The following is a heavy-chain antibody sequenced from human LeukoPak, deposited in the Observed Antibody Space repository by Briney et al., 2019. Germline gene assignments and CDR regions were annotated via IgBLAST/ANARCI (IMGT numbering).Heavy chain of an antibody. CDR3: ARDLGQTAVAGKGFDP. Sequence: SETLSLTCTVSGGSISSYYWSWIRQPAGKGLEWIGRIYTSGSTNYNPSLKSRVTMSVDTSKNQFSLKLSSVTAADTAVYYCARDLGQTAVAGKGFDPWGQGTLVTVSS. V-gene: IGHV4-4*07. D-gene: IGHD6-19*01. CDR1: GGSISSYY. CDR2: IYTSGST. J-gene: IGHJ5*02.